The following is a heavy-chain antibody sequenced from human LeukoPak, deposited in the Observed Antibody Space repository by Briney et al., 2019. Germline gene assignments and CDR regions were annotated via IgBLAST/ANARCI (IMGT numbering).Heavy chain of an antibody. Sequence: PGGSLRLSCAASGFTFSSYAMSWVRQAPGKRLEWVSGISGSGDGTDYAGSVGGRFTISRDNSKNTVYLQMNSLRAEDTAMYYCAKERSDSNAYYNFDYWGQGTLVTVSS. CDR2: ISGSGDGT. CDR1: GFTFSSYA. J-gene: IGHJ4*02. D-gene: IGHD3-22*01. V-gene: IGHV3-23*01. CDR3: AKERSDSNAYYNFDY.